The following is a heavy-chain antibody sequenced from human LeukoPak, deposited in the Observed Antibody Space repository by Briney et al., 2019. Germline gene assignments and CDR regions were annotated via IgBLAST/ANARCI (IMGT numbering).Heavy chain of an antibody. V-gene: IGHV3-7*01. Sequence: GGSLRLSCAASGFTFNKYWMTWVRQAPGKGLEWVANIKQDGSEKFYVDCVKGRFAISRDNAKNSLFLQMNSLRAEDTGVYYCSSGGWLDIWGQGTLVTVSS. CDR2: IKQDGSEK. J-gene: IGHJ4*02. CDR3: SSGGWLDI. CDR1: GFTFNKYW. D-gene: IGHD2-15*01.